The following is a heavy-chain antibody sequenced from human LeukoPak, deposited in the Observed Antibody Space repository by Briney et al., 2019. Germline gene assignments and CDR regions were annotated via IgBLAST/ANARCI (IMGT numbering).Heavy chain of an antibody. Sequence: SETLSLTCTVSGGSISSSSYYWGWIRQPPGKGLEWIGSIYYSGSTYYNPSLKSRVTISVGTSKNQFSLKLSSVTAADTAVYYCARGSGYYYVRPFDYWGQGTLVTVSS. J-gene: IGHJ4*02. CDR2: IYYSGST. CDR1: GGSISSSSYY. V-gene: IGHV4-39*07. D-gene: IGHD3-22*01. CDR3: ARGSGYYYVRPFDY.